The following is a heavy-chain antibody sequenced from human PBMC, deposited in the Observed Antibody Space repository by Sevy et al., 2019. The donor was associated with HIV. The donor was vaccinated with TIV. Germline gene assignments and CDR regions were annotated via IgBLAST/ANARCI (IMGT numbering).Heavy chain of an antibody. CDR2: ISAYNGNT. CDR1: GYTFTSYG. V-gene: IGHV1-18*01. D-gene: IGHD3-9*01. J-gene: IGHJ4*02. Sequence: ASVKVSCKASGYTFTSYGISWVRQAPGQGLEWMGWISAYNGNTNYAQKLQGRVTMTTDTPTSTAYMELRSLRSDDTAVYYCARVPTYYDILTGYPSFDYWGQGTLVTVSS. CDR3: ARVPTYYDILTGYPSFDY.